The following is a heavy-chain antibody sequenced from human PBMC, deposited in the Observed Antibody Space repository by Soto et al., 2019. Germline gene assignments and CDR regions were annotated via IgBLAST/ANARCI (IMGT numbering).Heavy chain of an antibody. Sequence: EVQLVESGGGLIQPGGSLRLSCAVSGFTVSNNYMSWVRQAPGKGLEGVSVIYSGGYTAYGDSVKGRFTISRDNSKNTPFLKMKSRGPADPAVFYCAPHPGGGGYWGQGTLVTVSS. V-gene: IGHV3-53*01. D-gene: IGHD3-10*01. CDR3: APHPGGGGY. J-gene: IGHJ4*02. CDR2: IYSGGYT. CDR1: GFTVSNNY.